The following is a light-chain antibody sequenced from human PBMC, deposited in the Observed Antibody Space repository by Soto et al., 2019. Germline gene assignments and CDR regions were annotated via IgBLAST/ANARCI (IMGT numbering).Light chain of an antibody. CDR3: LSFDSSLSVV. CDR1: SSNIGAGYD. CDR2: GNT. Sequence: QSVLTQPPSVSGAPGQRVTISCTGSSSNIGAGYDVHWYQQLPGRAPILLIYGNTNRPSGVPDRFSGSKSGTSASLAITGLKAEDEADYYCLSFDSSLSVVFGGGTKLTVL. J-gene: IGLJ2*01. V-gene: IGLV1-40*01.